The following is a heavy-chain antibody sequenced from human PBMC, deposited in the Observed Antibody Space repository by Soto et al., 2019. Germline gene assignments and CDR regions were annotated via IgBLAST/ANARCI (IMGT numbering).Heavy chain of an antibody. CDR3: AREGVSSSWYYYYGMDV. CDR2: IYYSGST. D-gene: IGHD6-13*01. Sequence: ASETLSLTCTVSGRSISTYYWNWIRQPPGKGLEWIGYIYYSGSTNYNPSLKSRVTISVDTSKNQFSLKLSSVTAADTAVYYCAREGVSSSWYYYYGMDVWGQGTTVTVS. CDR1: GRSISTYY. V-gene: IGHV4-59*01. J-gene: IGHJ6*02.